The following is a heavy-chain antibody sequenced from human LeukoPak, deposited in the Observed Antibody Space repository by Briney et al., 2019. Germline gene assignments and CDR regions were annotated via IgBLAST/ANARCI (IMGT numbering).Heavy chain of an antibody. CDR1: GGSISSYY. CDR2: IYYSGST. V-gene: IGHV4-59*08. Sequence: SETLSLTCTVSGGSISSYYWSWIRQPPGKGLEWIGYIYYSGSTNYNPSLKSRVTISGDTSKNQFSLKLSSVTAADTAVYYCARHVRYYDILTGLTSYYFDYWGQGTPVTVSS. J-gene: IGHJ4*02. CDR3: ARHVRYYDILTGLTSYYFDY. D-gene: IGHD3-9*01.